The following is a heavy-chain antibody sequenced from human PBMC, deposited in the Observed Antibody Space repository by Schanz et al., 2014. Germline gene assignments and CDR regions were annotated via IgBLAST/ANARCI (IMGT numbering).Heavy chain of an antibody. CDR2: ISSSGSYI. Sequence: EVQLVESGGGLVQPGGSLRLSCAASGFTVSSNHMSWVRQAPGKGLEWVSSISSSGSYIHYADSVKGRFTISRDNAKNTLYLQMNSLRVEDTAVYYCARDTSYGMDVWGQGTTVTVSS. CDR3: ARDTSYGMDV. J-gene: IGHJ6*02. V-gene: IGHV3-21*01. CDR1: GFTVSSNH.